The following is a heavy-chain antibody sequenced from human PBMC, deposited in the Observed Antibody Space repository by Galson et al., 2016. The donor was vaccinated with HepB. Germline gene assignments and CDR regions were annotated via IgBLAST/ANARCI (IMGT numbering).Heavy chain of an antibody. CDR1: GFTFSRNG. CDR3: AKTDSSGGMY. J-gene: IGHJ4*02. CDR2: ISYDGSNK. V-gene: IGHV3-30*18. D-gene: IGHD6-19*01. Sequence: LRLSCAASGFTFSRNGMHWVRQAPGKGLEWVAVISYDGSNKYYADSVKGRFTISRDNSKNTLYLQMNSLRAEDTAVYYCAKTDSSGGMYWGQGTLVTVSS.